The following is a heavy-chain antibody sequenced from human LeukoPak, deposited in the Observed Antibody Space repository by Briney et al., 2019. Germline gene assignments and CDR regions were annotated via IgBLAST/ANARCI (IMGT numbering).Heavy chain of an antibody. CDR1: GGSISSSSYY. V-gene: IGHV4-39*01. J-gene: IGHJ4*02. D-gene: IGHD2-21*01. CDR3: ARSGDSRRYFDY. CDR2: ITYSGST. Sequence: SETLSLTCTVSGGSISSSSYYWGWIRQPPGKGLEWTGSITYSGSTYNNPSLKSRVTISVDTSRIQYSLKLSSVSASDTAVYDCARSGDSRRYFDYWGQGTLVTVSS.